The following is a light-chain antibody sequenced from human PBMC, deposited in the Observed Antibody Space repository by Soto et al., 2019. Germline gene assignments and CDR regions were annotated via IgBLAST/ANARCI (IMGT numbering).Light chain of an antibody. CDR3: QQRSNWPRSFT. J-gene: IGKJ3*01. CDR1: QSVSSY. V-gene: IGKV3-11*01. Sequence: IVLTQSSATLTLCPGERATLSCRASQSVSSYLAWYQQKPGQAPRLLIYDASNRATGIPARFSGSGSGTDFTLTISSLEPEDFAVYYCQQRSNWPRSFTFGPGTKVDIK. CDR2: DAS.